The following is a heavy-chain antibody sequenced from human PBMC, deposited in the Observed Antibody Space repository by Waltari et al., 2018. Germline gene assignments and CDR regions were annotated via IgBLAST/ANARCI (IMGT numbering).Heavy chain of an antibody. J-gene: IGHJ4*02. V-gene: IGHV3-74*01. CDR1: GFTFSAYR. D-gene: IGHD3-3*01. CDR3: ASQISGVVF. Sequence: EVQLVESGGGLVQPGGYLRLSCAASGFTFSAYRMHWVRQAPGKGLVAVSLITGDGRATLDADSVNGRFTRSRDNAKDTLYLQMNSLRGEDTAVYYCASQISGVVFWGQGTLVTVSS. CDR2: ITGDGRAT.